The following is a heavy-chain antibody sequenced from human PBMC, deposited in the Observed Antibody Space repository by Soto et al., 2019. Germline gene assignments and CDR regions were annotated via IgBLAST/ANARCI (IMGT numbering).Heavy chain of an antibody. J-gene: IGHJ4*02. Sequence: QVTLKESGPVLVKPTEPLTLTCTVSGFSLSIATLGVSWIRQPPGKALEWLAHIFSNDEESYSTSLKSRLSISKDTSKSQVVLTMTNMDPVDTATYYCARIRKAGGYNLKVFDYWGQGTLVTVSS. CDR1: GFSLSIATLG. D-gene: IGHD5-12*01. CDR3: ARIRKAGGYNLKVFDY. CDR2: IFSNDEE. V-gene: IGHV2-26*01.